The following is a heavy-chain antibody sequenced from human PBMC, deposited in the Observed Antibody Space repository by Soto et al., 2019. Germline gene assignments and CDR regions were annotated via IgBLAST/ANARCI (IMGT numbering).Heavy chain of an antibody. CDR2: ISGSGGST. CDR3: AKDYDFWSGIFDY. D-gene: IGHD3-3*01. Sequence: PGGSLRLSCAASGFTFSGYAMSWVRQAPGKGLEWVSAISGSGGSTYYADSVKGRFTISRDNSKNTLYLQMNSLRAEDTAVYYCAKDYDFWSGIFDYWGQGTLVTVSS. CDR1: GFTFSGYA. V-gene: IGHV3-23*01. J-gene: IGHJ4*02.